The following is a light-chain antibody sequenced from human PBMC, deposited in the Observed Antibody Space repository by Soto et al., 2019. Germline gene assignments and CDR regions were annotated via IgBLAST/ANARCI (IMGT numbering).Light chain of an antibody. Sequence: DIVMTQSPDSLAVSLGERATINCKSSQSVLYSSNDKNYLAWYQQKPGQPPKLLIYWASTRESGVPDRFSGSASATDFTLTISSLQAEDLAVYYGQQYYTTPITFGQGTRLDIK. CDR2: WAS. J-gene: IGKJ5*01. CDR3: QQYYTTPIT. CDR1: QSVLYSSNDKNY. V-gene: IGKV4-1*01.